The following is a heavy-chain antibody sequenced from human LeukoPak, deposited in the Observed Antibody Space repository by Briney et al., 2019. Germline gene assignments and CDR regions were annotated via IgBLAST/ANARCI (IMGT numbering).Heavy chain of an antibody. V-gene: IGHV3-66*01. D-gene: IGHD5-12*01. CDR1: GFTFSSYS. CDR3: ARAGSGYEDGFDY. CDR2: IYSGGST. J-gene: IGHJ4*02. Sequence: GGSLRLSCAASGFTFSSYSMNWVRQAPGKGLEWVSIIYSGGSTFYADSVKGRFTISRHNAKNSLYLQMNSLRAEDTAVYYCARAGSGYEDGFDYWGQGTLVTVSS.